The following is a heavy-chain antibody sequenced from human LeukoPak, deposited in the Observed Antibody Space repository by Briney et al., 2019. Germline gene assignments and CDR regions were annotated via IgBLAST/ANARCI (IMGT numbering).Heavy chain of an antibody. CDR3: ARGKRETMVRGVIIRGVWFDP. D-gene: IGHD3-10*01. V-gene: IGHV4-59*12. CDR2: IYYSGST. Sequence: SETLSLTCTVSGGSISSYYWSWIRQPPGKGLEWIGYIYYSGSTNYNPSLKSRVTISVDTSKNQFSLKLSSVTAADTAVYYCARGKRETMVRGVIIRGVWFDPWGQGTLVTVSS. J-gene: IGHJ5*02. CDR1: GGSISSYY.